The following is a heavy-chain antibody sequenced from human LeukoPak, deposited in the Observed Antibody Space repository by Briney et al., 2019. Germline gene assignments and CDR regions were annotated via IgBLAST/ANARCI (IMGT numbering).Heavy chain of an antibody. CDR2: IYYSGST. CDR1: GGSISSSSYY. CDR3: ARHIGYCSSTSCYTGGYYYYYMDV. J-gene: IGHJ6*03. Sequence: SETLSLTCTVSGGSISSSSYYWGWIRQPPGKGLEWIGSIYYSGSTYYNPSLKSRVTISVDTSKNQFSLKLSSVTAADTAVYYCARHIGYCSSTSCYTGGYYYYYMDVWGKGTTVAVSS. V-gene: IGHV4-39*01. D-gene: IGHD2-2*02.